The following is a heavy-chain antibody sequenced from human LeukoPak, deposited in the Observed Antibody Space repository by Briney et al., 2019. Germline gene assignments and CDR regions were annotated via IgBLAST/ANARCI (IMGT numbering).Heavy chain of an antibody. CDR2: IYSGGST. CDR3: ARRKSRAPLHYYYAMDV. CDR1: GFTVSSNY. J-gene: IGHJ6*02. Sequence: GGSLRLSCAASGFTVSSNYMSWVRQAPGTGLEWVSIIYSGGSTYYADSVKGRFTISRDNSKNTLYLQMNSLRAEDTAVYYCARRKSRAPLHYYYAMDVWGQGTTVTVSS. V-gene: IGHV3-53*01.